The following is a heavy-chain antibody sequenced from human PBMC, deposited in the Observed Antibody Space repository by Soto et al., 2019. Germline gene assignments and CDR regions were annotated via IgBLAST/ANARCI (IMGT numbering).Heavy chain of an antibody. J-gene: IGHJ4*02. D-gene: IGHD3-22*01. CDR1: GFTFSSYG. CDR2: ISYDGSNK. CDR3: AKDHRIPYYYDSSGYYPPFDY. Sequence: QVQLVESGGGVVQPGRSLRLSCAASGFTFSSYGMHWVRQAPGKGLEWVAVISYDGSNKYYADSVKGRFTISRDHSKNPLYLQMNSLRAEDTAVYYCAKDHRIPYYYDSSGYYPPFDYWGQGTLVTVSS. V-gene: IGHV3-30*18.